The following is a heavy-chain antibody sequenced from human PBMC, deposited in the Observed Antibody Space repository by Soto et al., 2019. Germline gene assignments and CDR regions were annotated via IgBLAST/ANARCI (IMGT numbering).Heavy chain of an antibody. CDR1: GFSLSNARMG. J-gene: IGHJ1*01. Sequence: KESGPVLVKPTETLTLTCTVSGFSLSNARMGVSWIRQPPGKALEWLAHIFSNGEKSYSTSLKSRLTISKDTSKSQVVLTMTNMDPVDTATYYCARRDGWGVPEYFQHWGQGTLVTVSS. D-gene: IGHD3-10*01. V-gene: IGHV2-26*01. CDR3: ARRDGWGVPEYFQH. CDR2: IFSNGEK.